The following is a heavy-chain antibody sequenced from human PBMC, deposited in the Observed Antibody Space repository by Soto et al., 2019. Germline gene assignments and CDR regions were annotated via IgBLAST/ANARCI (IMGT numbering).Heavy chain of an antibody. Sequence: QVQLVQSGGEVKKPGASVKVSCKASGYTFSSYGISWVRQAPGQGLEWMGWISTYNGNTNYAQKLQDRVTMTTDTATSTAYMEVRSRRSDDTGVYYWAREGGVSGERYYWGQGTLVTVSS. CDR3: AREGGVSGERYY. CDR2: ISTYNGNT. D-gene: IGHD3-16*01. CDR1: GYTFSSYG. J-gene: IGHJ4*02. V-gene: IGHV1-18*01.